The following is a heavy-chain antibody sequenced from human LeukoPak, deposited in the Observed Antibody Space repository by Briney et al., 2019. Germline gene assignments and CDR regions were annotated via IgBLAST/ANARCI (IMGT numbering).Heavy chain of an antibody. Sequence: ASVKASCKASGYTFTDYYMHWVRQAPGQGLEWMGWISAYNGNTKYEQKLQGRVTMTTDTSTSTAYMELRSLRSDDTAVYYCARDDGSGSCPWGQGTLVIVSS. V-gene: IGHV1-18*04. CDR3: ARDDGSGSCP. CDR1: GYTFTDYY. J-gene: IGHJ5*02. D-gene: IGHD1-26*01. CDR2: ISAYNGNT.